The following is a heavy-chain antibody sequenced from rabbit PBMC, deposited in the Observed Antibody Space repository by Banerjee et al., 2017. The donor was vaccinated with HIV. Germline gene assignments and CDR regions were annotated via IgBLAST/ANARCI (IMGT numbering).Heavy chain of an antibody. J-gene: IGHJ4*01. CDR2: IDPVFGST. CDR1: GFDFSSYY. D-gene: IGHD4-1*01. Sequence: CKASGFDFSSYYMSWVRQAPGKGLEWIGYIDPVFGSTYYATWAKGRFTISRTSSTTVALQMTSLTAADTATYFCARDLAGVIGWNFDLWGQGTLVTVS. CDR3: ARDLAGVIGWNFDL. V-gene: IGHV1S40*01.